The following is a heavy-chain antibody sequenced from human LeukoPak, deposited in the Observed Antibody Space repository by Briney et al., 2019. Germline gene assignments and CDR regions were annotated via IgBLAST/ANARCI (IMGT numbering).Heavy chain of an antibody. CDR2: ISGSGGST. J-gene: IGHJ6*03. V-gene: IGHV3-23*01. D-gene: IGHD3-10*01. CDR1: GFTFSSYG. CDR3: AKGNYYGSGSYNYMDV. Sequence: PGGSLRLSCAASGFTFSSYGMSWVRQAPGKGLEWVSAISGSGGSTYYADSVKGRFTISRDNSKNTLYLQMNSLRAEDTAVYYCAKGNYYGSGSYNYMDVWGKGTTVTISS.